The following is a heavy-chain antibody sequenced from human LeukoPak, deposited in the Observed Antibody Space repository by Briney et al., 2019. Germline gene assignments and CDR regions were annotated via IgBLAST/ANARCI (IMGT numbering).Heavy chain of an antibody. V-gene: IGHV1-18*01. CDR3: ARSPLQRGYSGYDY. CDR1: GYTFTSYG. D-gene: IGHD5-12*01. CDR2: ISAYNGNT. Sequence: ASVKVSCKASGYTFTSYGISWVRQAPGQGLEWMGWISAYNGNTNYAQKLQGRVTMTTDTSTSTAYMELRSLRSDDTAVYYCARSPLQRGYSGYDYWGQGTLVTVSS. J-gene: IGHJ4*02.